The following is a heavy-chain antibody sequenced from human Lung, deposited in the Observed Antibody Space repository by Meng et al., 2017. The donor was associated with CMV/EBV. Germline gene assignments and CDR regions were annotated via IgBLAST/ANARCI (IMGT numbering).Heavy chain of an antibody. V-gene: IGHV4-34*01. CDR3: ARKGITGTTGFDP. D-gene: IGHD1-7*01. J-gene: IGHJ5*02. CDR2: INHSGST. CDR1: GGSFSGYY. Sequence: SDTXSLXXAVYGGSFSGYYWSWIRQPPGKGLEWIGEINHSGSTNYNPSLKSRVTISVDTSKNQFSLKLSSVTAADTAVYYCARKGITGTTGFDPWGQGTLVTVSS.